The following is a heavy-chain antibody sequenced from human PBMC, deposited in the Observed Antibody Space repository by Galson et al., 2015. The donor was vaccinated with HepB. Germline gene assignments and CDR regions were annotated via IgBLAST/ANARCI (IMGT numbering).Heavy chain of an antibody. CDR2: VNGGATNT. J-gene: IGHJ5*01. Sequence: SLRLSCAASGFTFSSFAMNWVRQAPGKGLEWVSVVNGGATNTNYADSVKGRFTTSRDNSRDTLYLQMDGLRAEDTAIYYCAKASGTPRGRFDSWGQGTLVTVSS. CDR3: AKASGTPRGRFDS. D-gene: IGHD6-13*01. V-gene: IGHV3-23*01. CDR1: GFTFSSFA.